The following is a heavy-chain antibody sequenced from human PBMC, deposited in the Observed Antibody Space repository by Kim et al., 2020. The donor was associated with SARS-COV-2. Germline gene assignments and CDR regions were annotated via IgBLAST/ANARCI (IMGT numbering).Heavy chain of an antibody. CDR2: IYTSGST. CDR3: ARGLEWSYYFDY. J-gene: IGHJ4*02. Sequence: SETLSLTCTVSGGSISSSSYYWSWIRQPAGKGLEWIGCIYTSGSTNYNPSLKSRVTISVDTSKNQFSLKLSSVTAADTAVYYCARGLEWSYYFDYWGQGTLVTVSS. CDR1: GGSISSSSYY. D-gene: IGHD3-3*01. V-gene: IGHV4-61*02.